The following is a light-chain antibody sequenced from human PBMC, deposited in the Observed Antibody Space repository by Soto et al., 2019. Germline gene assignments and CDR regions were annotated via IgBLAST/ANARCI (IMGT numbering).Light chain of an antibody. CDR1: SSDVGGYDY. CDR3: SSYTGTSTLV. CDR2: EVS. V-gene: IGLV2-14*01. Sequence: QSVLTQPASVSGPPGQSITISCTGTSSDVGGYDYVSWYQQHPGKAPKLMIYEVSNRPSGVSDRFSGAKSGNTASLTISGLQAEDEADYYCSSYTGTSTLVFGSGTKVTVL. J-gene: IGLJ1*01.